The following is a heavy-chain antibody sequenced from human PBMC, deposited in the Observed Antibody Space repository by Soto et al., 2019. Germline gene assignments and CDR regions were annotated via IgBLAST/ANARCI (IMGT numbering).Heavy chain of an antibody. V-gene: IGHV3-23*01. Sequence: EVQLLESGGGLVQPGGSLRLSCAASGFTFSSYAMSWVRQAPGKGLEWVSAISGSGGSTYYADSVKGRFTISRDNSKNTLYLQMNSLRADDTAVYYCAKVAPTNYYGSVRYYYYFDYWGQGTLVTVSS. J-gene: IGHJ4*02. CDR1: GFTFSSYA. CDR2: ISGSGGST. D-gene: IGHD3-10*01. CDR3: AKVAPTNYYGSVRYYYYFDY.